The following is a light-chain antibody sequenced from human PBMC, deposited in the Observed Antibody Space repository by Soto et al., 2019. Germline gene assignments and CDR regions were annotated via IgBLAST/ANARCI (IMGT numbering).Light chain of an antibody. Sequence: DIQLTQSPSFLSASVGDRVTITCRASQGISTYLAWYLQRPGKAPKLLIYGASTLQSGVPSRFSGSGSGNEFTLTISSLQPEDFGTYYCQQLNSDWYAFGQGTKLEIK. CDR1: QGISTY. CDR2: GAS. V-gene: IGKV1-9*01. J-gene: IGKJ2*01. CDR3: QQLNSDWYA.